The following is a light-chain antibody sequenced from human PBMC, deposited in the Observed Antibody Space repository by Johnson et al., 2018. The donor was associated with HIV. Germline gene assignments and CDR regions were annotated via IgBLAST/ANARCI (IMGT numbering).Light chain of an antibody. CDR3: GTWDSSLRGV. CDR2: ENN. V-gene: IGLV1-51*02. CDR1: SSNIGNNY. Sequence: QPVLTQPPSVSAAPGQKVTISCSGSSSNIGNNYVSWYQQLPGTAPKLLIYENNKRPSGIPDRFSASKSGTSATLAITGLQTGDEADYYCGTWDSSLRGVFGTGTKVTVL. J-gene: IGLJ1*01.